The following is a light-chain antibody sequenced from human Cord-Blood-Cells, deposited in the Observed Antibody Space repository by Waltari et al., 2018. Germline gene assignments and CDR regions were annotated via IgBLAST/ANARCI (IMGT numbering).Light chain of an antibody. Sequence: EIVMTQSPATLSVSPGERANLSCRASQSVSSNLAWYQQKPGQAPRLLIYGASTRATGIPASFSGSGSGTEFTLTISSLQSEDFAVYYCQQYNNWPPLTFGGGTKVEIK. CDR2: GAS. J-gene: IGKJ4*01. CDR3: QQYNNWPPLT. CDR1: QSVSSN. V-gene: IGKV3-15*01.